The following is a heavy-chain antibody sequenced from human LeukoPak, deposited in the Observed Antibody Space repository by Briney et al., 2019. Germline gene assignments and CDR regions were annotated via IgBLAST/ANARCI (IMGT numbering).Heavy chain of an antibody. CDR1: GGSFSGYY. V-gene: IGHV4-38-2*01. CDR2: IYHSGST. J-gene: IGHJ5*02. CDR3: ARGYSSSWYFNWFDP. Sequence: SETLSLTCAVYGGSFSGYYRVWIRQPPGKGLEWIGSIYHSGSTYYNPSLKSRVTISVDTSRNQFSLKLSSVTAADTAVYYCARGYSSSWYFNWFDPWGQGTLVTVSS. D-gene: IGHD6-13*01.